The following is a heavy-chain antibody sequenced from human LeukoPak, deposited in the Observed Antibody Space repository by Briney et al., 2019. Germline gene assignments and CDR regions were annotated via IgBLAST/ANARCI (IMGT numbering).Heavy chain of an antibody. D-gene: IGHD2-2*01. J-gene: IGHJ6*02. V-gene: IGHV4-34*01. CDR1: GGSFSGYY. Sequence: SETLSLTCAVYGGSFSGYYWSWIRQPPGKGLEWIGEINHSGSTNYNPSLKSRVTISVDTSKNQFSLKLSSVTAAGTAVYYCARVRSDCSSTSCYVFHYYYGMDVWGQGTTVTVSS. CDR2: INHSGST. CDR3: ARVRSDCSSTSCYVFHYYYGMDV.